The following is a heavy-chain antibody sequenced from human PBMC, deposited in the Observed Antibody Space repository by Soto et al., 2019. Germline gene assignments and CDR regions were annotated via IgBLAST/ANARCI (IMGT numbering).Heavy chain of an antibody. V-gene: IGHV3-66*01. Sequence: EVQLEESGGGLVQSGGSLRLSGPASGLTVGDTSIRWVRHVPGKGLEWVSVIYRGGDTYYADSVKGRFTISRDNSKNTVYLQMNSLRDDDTAVYYCASCHWNGPNDYWGQGTLVTVSS. CDR1: GLTVGDTS. J-gene: IGHJ4*02. CDR2: IYRGGDT. CDR3: ASCHWNGPNDY. D-gene: IGHD1-1*01.